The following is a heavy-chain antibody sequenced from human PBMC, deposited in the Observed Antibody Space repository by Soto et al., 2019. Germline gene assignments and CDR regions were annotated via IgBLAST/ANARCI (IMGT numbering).Heavy chain of an antibody. CDR1: EGLLSDYC. V-gene: IGHV3-33*03. CDR2: IYYDGSYE. J-gene: IGHJ6*02. CDR3: AKDGDV. Sequence: GGSLRLRCASDEGLLSDYCMHWVRQAPGKGLEWVALIYYDGSYENYADSVKGRFTISRDNSKNTLYLQMNSLRAEDTAVSYCAKDGDVWGQGNTVTVS.